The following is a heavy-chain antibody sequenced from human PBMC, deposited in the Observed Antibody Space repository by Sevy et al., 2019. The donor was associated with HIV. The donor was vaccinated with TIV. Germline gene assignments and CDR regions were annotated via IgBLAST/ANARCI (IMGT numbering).Heavy chain of an antibody. CDR2: VSYDGSTK. D-gene: IGHD1-1*01. J-gene: IGHJ3*02. Sequence: GGSLRLSCAASGFIFSNYGMHWVRQAPGKGLERVAVVSYDGSTKYYTGSVRGRFSISRDNSKNTVYLQMNSLRVEDTAVYYCAKGSKATGSAFDIWGQGTMVTVSS. CDR3: AKGSKATGSAFDI. CDR1: GFIFSNYG. V-gene: IGHV3-30*18.